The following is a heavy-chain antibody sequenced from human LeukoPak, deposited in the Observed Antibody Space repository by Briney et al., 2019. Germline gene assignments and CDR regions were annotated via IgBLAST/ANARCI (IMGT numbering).Heavy chain of an antibody. CDR2: ISTSGGGT. CDR1: GFTFSSYA. Sequence: GGSLRLSCVASGFTFSSYAMSWVRQAPGKGLEWISTISTSGGGTYYADSVKGRFTISRDSFKNTLYLQMNSLRAEDTAIYYCAKRGDKYYFDYWGQGTLVAVSS. V-gene: IGHV3-23*01. D-gene: IGHD2-21*01. J-gene: IGHJ4*02. CDR3: AKRGDKYYFDY.